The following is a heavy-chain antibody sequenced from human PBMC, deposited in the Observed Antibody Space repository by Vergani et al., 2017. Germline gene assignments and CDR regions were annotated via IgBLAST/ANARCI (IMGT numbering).Heavy chain of an antibody. CDR2: INLNSDSI. CDR3: VKDIAASGNYWYFDL. D-gene: IGHD6-13*01. V-gene: IGHV3-9*01. CDR1: GFTFDDYA. J-gene: IGHJ2*01. Sequence: EVQLVESGGGLVQPGRSLRLSCAASGFTFDDYAMHWVRHAPGKGLEWVSGINLNSDSIAYADSVKGRFTISRDNAKNSLYLQMNSLRAEDTALYYCVKDIAASGNYWYFDLWGRGTLVTVSS.